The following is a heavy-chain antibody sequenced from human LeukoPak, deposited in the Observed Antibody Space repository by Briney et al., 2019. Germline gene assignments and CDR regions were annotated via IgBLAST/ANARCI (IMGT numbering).Heavy chain of an antibody. V-gene: IGHV1-2*06. J-gene: IGHJ6*03. CDR3: ARLDRNYYYLDV. D-gene: IGHD1-1*01. CDR1: GYTFTVHY. Sequence: ASVKVSCKTSGYTFTVHYMNWVRQAPGQGLEWMGRINPTTGVANYAQKFQGRITVTRDTSINTAYVELSSLTSDDTAVYYCARLDRNYYYLDVWGQGITVTVSS. CDR2: INPTTGVA.